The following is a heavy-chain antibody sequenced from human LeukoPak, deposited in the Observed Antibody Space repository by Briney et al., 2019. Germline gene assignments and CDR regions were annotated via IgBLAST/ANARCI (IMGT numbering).Heavy chain of an antibody. D-gene: IGHD4-17*01. Sequence: PGGSLRLSCAASGFTFSTYVMHWVRQAPGKGLEWVAVIWYDGSKKDYADSVKGRFTISRDNSKNTLYLQMNSLRAEDAAVYYCAREMNYGDYFDYWGQGTLVTVPS. J-gene: IGHJ4*02. CDR3: AREMNYGDYFDY. V-gene: IGHV3-33*01. CDR1: GFTFSTYV. CDR2: IWYDGSKK.